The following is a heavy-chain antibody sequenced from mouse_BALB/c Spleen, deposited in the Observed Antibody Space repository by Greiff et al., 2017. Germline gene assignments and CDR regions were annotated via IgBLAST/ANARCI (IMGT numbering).Heavy chain of an antibody. J-gene: IGHJ3*01. Sequence: EVKLVESGGGLVQPGGSLKLSCAASGFTFSSYTMSWVRQTPEKRLEWVAYISNGGGSTYYPDTVKGRFTISRDNAKNTLYLQMSSLKSEDTAMYYCARRGYDYGLFAYWGQGTLVTVSA. D-gene: IGHD2-4*01. CDR1: GFTFSSYT. V-gene: IGHV5-12-2*01. CDR2: ISNGGGST. CDR3: ARRGYDYGLFAY.